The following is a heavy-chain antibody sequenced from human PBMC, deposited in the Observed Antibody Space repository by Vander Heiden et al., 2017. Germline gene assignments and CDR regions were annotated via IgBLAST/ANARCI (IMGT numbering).Heavy chain of an antibody. J-gene: IGHJ4*02. CDR2: ISGSGGST. D-gene: IGHD3-3*02. Sequence: EVQLLESGGGLVQPGGSLRLSCPASGFNFSVYAMSWVRQDPGKGLEWVSAISGSGGSTYYADSVKRRFTISRDNSKNTLYLQMNTLRAEDTAVYYCAKAHRRAFLLFSAGFWGQGTLVTVSS. V-gene: IGHV3-23*01. CDR3: AKAHRRAFLLFSAGF. CDR1: GFNFSVYA.